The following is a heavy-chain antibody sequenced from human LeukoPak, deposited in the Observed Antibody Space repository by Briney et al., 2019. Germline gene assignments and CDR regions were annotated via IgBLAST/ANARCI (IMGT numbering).Heavy chain of an antibody. CDR2: ISGSGGST. CDR3: AKGGPTGSNYFDF. J-gene: IGHJ4*02. Sequence: GGSLRLSCAASGFTVSNAWMSWVRQAPGKGLEWVSAISGSGGSTYYADSVKGRFTVSRDNSKTTLYLQMNSLRADDTAVYYCAKGGPTGSNYFDFWGQGILVTVSS. V-gene: IGHV3-23*01. CDR1: GFTVSNAW. D-gene: IGHD1-26*01.